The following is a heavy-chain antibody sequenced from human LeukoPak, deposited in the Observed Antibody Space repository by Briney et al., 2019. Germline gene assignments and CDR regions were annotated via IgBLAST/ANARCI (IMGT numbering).Heavy chain of an antibody. CDR1: GFTFSDYY. CDR3: ARHIMGARLDY. V-gene: IGHV3-11*03. CDR2: ISYSSSHT. D-gene: IGHD1-26*01. J-gene: IGHJ4*02. Sequence: GGSLRLSCAASGFTFSDYYMSWIRKAPGKGLEWVSYISYSSSHTNYADSVKGRFTISRDNAKNSLYLQMNSLRAEDTAVYYCARHIMGARLDYWGQGTLVTVSS.